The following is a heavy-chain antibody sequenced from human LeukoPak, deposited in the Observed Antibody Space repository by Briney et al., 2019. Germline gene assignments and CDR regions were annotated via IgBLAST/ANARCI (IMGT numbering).Heavy chain of an antibody. Sequence: PSQTLSLTCTVSGGSISSGSYYWSWIRQPAGKGLEWIGRIYTSGSTNYNPSLKSRVTISVDTSKNQFSLKLSSVTAADTAVYYCARGVVANLYYFDYWGQGTLVTVSS. V-gene: IGHV4-61*02. D-gene: IGHD2-15*01. CDR1: GGSISSGSYY. CDR3: ARGVVANLYYFDY. J-gene: IGHJ4*02. CDR2: IYTSGST.